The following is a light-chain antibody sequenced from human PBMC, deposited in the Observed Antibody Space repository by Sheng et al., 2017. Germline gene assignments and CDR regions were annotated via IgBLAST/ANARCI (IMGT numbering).Light chain of an antibody. CDR3: SSFTTSFALAWV. CDR2: DVT. V-gene: IGLV2-14*01. Sequence: QSALTQPASVSGSPGQSITISCTGTSSDVGGYNYVSWYQQNPGEAPKLIIYDVTKRPSGISTRFSGSKSGSTASLTISGLQAEDEADYYCSSFTTSFALAWVFGGGTKLTVL. J-gene: IGLJ3*02. CDR1: SSDVGGYNY.